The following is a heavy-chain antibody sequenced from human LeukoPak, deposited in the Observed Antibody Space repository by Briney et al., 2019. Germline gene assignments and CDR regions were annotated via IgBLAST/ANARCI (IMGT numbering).Heavy chain of an antibody. CDR3: ARGGKGFPLGLRFDY. CDR2: IYFSGST. J-gene: IGHJ4*02. D-gene: IGHD2-21*01. CDR1: GGSISSGDYY. Sequence: PSETLSLTCTVSGGSISSGDYYWSWIRQHPGKGLEWIGYIYFSGSTNYNPSLKSRVTISVDTSKNQFSLNLTSVTAADTAVYYCARGGKGFPLGLRFDYWGQGSLVTVSS. V-gene: IGHV4-61*08.